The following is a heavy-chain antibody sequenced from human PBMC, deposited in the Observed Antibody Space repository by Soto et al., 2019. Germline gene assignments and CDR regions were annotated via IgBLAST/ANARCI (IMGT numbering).Heavy chain of an antibody. CDR1: GFTFDDYA. D-gene: IGHD3-9*01. V-gene: IGHV3-9*01. Sequence: SLRLSCAASGFTFDDYAMHWVRQAPGKGLEWVSGISWNSGSIGYADSVKGRFTISRDNAKNSLYLQMNSLRAEDTALYYCAIGLTGYYIFDYWGQGTLVTVSS. J-gene: IGHJ4*02. CDR2: ISWNSGSI. CDR3: AIGLTGYYIFDY.